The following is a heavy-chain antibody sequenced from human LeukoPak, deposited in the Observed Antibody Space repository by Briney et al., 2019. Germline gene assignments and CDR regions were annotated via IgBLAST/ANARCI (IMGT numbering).Heavy chain of an antibody. J-gene: IGHJ5*02. V-gene: IGHV3-21*01. CDR3: ARDTVTTGFDP. CDR1: GFTFSSYS. CDR2: ISSSSSYI. Sequence: GGSLRLSCAASGFTFSSYSMNWVRQAPGKGLEWVSSISSSSSYIYYADSVKGRFTISRDNAKNSLYLQMNSLRAEDTAVYYCARDTVTTGFDPWGQGTLFTVSS. D-gene: IGHD4-11*01.